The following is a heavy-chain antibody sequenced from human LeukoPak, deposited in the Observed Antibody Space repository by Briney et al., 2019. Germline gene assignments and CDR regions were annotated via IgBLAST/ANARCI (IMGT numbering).Heavy chain of an antibody. CDR1: GYTFTSYY. CDR2: INPSGGST. V-gene: IGHV1-46*01. CDR3: ARDRSMVRGVHNWLDP. J-gene: IGHJ5*02. Sequence: GASVKVSCKASGYTFTSYYMHWVRQAPGQGLEWMGIINPSGGSTSYAQKFQGRVTMTRDTSTSTVYMELSSLRSEDTAVYYCARDRSMVRGVHNWLDPWGQGTLVTVSS. D-gene: IGHD3-10*01.